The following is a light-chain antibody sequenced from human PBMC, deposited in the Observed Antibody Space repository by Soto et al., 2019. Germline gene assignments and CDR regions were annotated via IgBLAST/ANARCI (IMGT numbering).Light chain of an antibody. CDR1: SSDVGGYNY. V-gene: IGLV2-8*01. CDR2: EVS. J-gene: IGLJ1*01. CDR3: SSYAGSNNFV. Sequence: QSALTQPPSASGSPGQSVTISCTGTSSDVGGYNYVSWYQQHPGKAPKLMIYEVSKRPSGVPDRFSGSKSGNTASLTVSGLEAEDEAGYYCSSYAGSNNFVFGTGPKLTVL.